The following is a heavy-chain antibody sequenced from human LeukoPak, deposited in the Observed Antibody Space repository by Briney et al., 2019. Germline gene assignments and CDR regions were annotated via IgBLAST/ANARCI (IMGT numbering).Heavy chain of an antibody. V-gene: IGHV1-46*01. CDR3: ARDINSVHFDM. CDR1: GYTFTAYY. Sequence: TSVKVSCETSGYTFTAYYIHWVRQAPGQGLEWMGIINPSGDSTTYAQKFQGRVTMTRDTSTSTVYMELRSLRSEDTAVYYCARDINSVHFDMWGQGTMVTVSS. D-gene: IGHD4-23*01. CDR2: INPSGDST. J-gene: IGHJ3*02.